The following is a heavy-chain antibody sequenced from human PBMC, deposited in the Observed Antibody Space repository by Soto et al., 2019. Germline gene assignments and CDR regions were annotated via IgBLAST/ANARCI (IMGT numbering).Heavy chain of an antibody. J-gene: IGHJ6*02. CDR2: FDPEDGET. Sequence: GASVKVSCKVSGYTLTELSIHWVRQAPGKGLEWMGDFDPEDGETIYAQKFQGRVTLTEDTSTDTAYMELSSLRSEDTAVYYCATGGLSGSNYDMDAWGQGTRVTVSS. CDR1: GYTLTELS. D-gene: IGHD3-10*01. CDR3: ATGGLSGSNYDMDA. V-gene: IGHV1-24*01.